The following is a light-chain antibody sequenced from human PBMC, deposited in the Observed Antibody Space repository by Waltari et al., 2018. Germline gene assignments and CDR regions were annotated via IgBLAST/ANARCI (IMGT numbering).Light chain of an antibody. CDR3: QQFNTYPWT. V-gene: IGKV1-9*01. CDR1: QDISSF. Sequence: DIQLTQSPSFLSASIGDRVTITCRASQDISSFLAWYQQKPGKAPKLLIYAASTLQSGVPSRFSGSGSGSEFTLAISSLQPDDFASYYCQQFNTYPWTFGQGTKVDI. J-gene: IGKJ1*01. CDR2: AAS.